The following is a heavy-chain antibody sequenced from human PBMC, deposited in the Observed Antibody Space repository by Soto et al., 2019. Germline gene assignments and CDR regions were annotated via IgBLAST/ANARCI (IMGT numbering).Heavy chain of an antibody. J-gene: IGHJ6*02. CDR2: IYYSGST. CDR1: GGSVSGGSYY. V-gene: IGHV4-61*01. CDR3: ARGRGVGDYYSGMDV. Sequence: PSETLSLTCTVSGGSVSGGSYYWSWIRQPPGKGLEWIEYIYYSGSTNYNPSLKSRVTISVDTSKNQFSLKLSSVTAADTAVYYCARGRGVGDYYSGMDVWGQGTTVTVSS.